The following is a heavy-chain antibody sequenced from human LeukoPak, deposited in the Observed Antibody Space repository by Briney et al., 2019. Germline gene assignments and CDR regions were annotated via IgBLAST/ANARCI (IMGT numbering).Heavy chain of an antibody. D-gene: IGHD3-10*01. V-gene: IGHV1-3*04. J-gene: IGHJ4*02. Sequence: EASVKVSCKASGYTFTNYGMHWVRQAPGQRLEWMGWINTGNGNTKYSQKFQDRVTIIRDTSANTAYMELSSLRYEDTAVYYCAKYGSGSDFDYWGQGTLVTVSS. CDR1: GYTFTNYG. CDR3: AKYGSGSDFDY. CDR2: INTGNGNT.